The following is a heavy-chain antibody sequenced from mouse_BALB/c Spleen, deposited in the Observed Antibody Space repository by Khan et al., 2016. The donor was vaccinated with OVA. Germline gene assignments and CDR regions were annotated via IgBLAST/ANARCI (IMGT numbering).Heavy chain of an antibody. CDR2: ISYSGST. CDR3: ASKSYNGYAVDY. V-gene: IGHV3-2*02. Sequence: EVQLQESGPGLVKPSQSLSLTCTVTGYSITSNYAWNWIRQFPGNKLEWMGYISYSGSTSYNPSLKSRISITRDTSKNQFFLQLNSVTTEATATYNCASKSYNGYAVDYWGQGTSVTVSS. CDR1: GYSITSNYA. D-gene: IGHD2-12*01. J-gene: IGHJ4*01.